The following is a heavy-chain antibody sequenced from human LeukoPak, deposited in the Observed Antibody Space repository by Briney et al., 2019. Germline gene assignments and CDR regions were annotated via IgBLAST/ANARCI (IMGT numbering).Heavy chain of an antibody. J-gene: IGHJ4*02. D-gene: IGHD2-2*03. Sequence: PGGSLRLSCAGSGFTFRDHALHWVRQAPGKGLEYVSAISSDGGSTYYANSVKGRFTISRDNSKNTLYLQMGSLRAEDMAVYYCARVKSGTDRGGALDIWGQGTLVTVSS. CDR2: ISSDGGST. CDR3: ARVKSGTDRGGALDI. CDR1: GFTFRDHA. V-gene: IGHV3-64*01.